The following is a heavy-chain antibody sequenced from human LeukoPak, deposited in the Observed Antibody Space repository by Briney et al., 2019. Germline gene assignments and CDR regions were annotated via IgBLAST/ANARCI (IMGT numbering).Heavy chain of an antibody. V-gene: IGHV1-46*01. CDR1: GYTFTSYY. Sequence: GASVKVSCKASGYTFTSYYMHWVRQAPGQGLEWMGIINPSGGSTSYAQKFQGRVTMTRDMSTSTVYMELSSLRSEDTAVYCCARECSSTSCHNWFDPWGQGTLVTVPS. D-gene: IGHD2-2*01. CDR2: INPSGGST. J-gene: IGHJ5*02. CDR3: ARECSSTSCHNWFDP.